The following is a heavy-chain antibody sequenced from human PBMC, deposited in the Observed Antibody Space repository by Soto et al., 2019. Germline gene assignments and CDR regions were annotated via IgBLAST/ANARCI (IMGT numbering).Heavy chain of an antibody. D-gene: IGHD3-10*01. V-gene: IGHV3-48*02. CDR3: ARAVTWGLDV. CDR1: GFTFSLYS. CDR2: ISRSSTGI. J-gene: IGHJ6*02. Sequence: EVQLVESGGGLVQPGGSLRLSCAASGFTFSLYSMSWVRQAPGKGLEWVSYISRSSTGIHYADSVKGRFTISRDDATNSMHLQMNRLRDGDTAVYYCARAVTWGLDVWGQGTPVSISS.